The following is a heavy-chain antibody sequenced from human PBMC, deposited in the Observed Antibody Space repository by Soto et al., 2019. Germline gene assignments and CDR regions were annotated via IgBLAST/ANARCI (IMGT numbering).Heavy chain of an antibody. CDR3: ARPVPAAMHDYYYGMDV. CDR1: GFTFSSYS. CDR2: ISSSSSYI. Sequence: GGSLRLSCAASGFTFSSYSMNWVRQAPGKGLEWVSSISSSSSYIYYADSVKGRFTISRDNAKNSLYLQMNSLRAEDTAVYYCARPVPAAMHDYYYGMDVWGQGTTVTVSS. V-gene: IGHV3-21*01. D-gene: IGHD2-2*01. J-gene: IGHJ6*02.